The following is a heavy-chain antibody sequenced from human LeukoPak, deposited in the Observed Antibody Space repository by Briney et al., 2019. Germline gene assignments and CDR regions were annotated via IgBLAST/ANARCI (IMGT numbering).Heavy chain of an antibody. CDR1: GYSISSGSY. V-gene: IGHV4-38-2*02. CDR3: ARLVVGTTDY. J-gene: IGHJ4*02. CDR2: IYHSGST. Sequence: SETLSLTCTVSGYSISSGSYWGWIRQPPGKGLEYIGSIYHSGSTYNNPSLKSRVTISVDTPKNQFSLKLSSVTAADTAVYYCARLVVGTTDYWGQGTLVTVSS. D-gene: IGHD1-26*01.